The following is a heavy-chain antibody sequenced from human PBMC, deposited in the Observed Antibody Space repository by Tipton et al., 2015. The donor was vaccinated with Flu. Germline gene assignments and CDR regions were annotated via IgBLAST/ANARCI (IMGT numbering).Heavy chain of an antibody. Sequence: LRLSCDVSGYSISSGYFWGWIRQPPGKGLEWIGTINHSGSTQYNPSLKSRVTLSVDTSKNQFSLKLSSVTAADTAVYYCARRRDGYNCFDYWGQGILVTVSS. CDR1: GYSISSGYF. CDR2: INHSGST. V-gene: IGHV4-38-2*01. CDR3: ARRRDGYNCFDY. D-gene: IGHD5-24*01. J-gene: IGHJ4*02.